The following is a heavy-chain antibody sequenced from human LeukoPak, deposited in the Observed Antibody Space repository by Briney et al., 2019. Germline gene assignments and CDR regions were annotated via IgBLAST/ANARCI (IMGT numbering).Heavy chain of an antibody. J-gene: IGHJ4*02. Sequence: GGSLRLSCAASGFTFSSYSMNWVRQAPGKGLEWVSSISSSSSYIYYADSVKVRFTISRDNAKNSLYLQMNSLRAEDTAVYYCARDMYSSSSATDYWGQGTLVTVSS. D-gene: IGHD6-6*01. V-gene: IGHV3-21*01. CDR2: ISSSSSYI. CDR1: GFTFSSYS. CDR3: ARDMYSSSSATDY.